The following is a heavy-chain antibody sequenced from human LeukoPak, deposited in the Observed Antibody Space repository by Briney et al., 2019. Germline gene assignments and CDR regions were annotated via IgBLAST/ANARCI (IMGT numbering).Heavy chain of an antibody. CDR2: ISAYNGNT. D-gene: IGHD6-13*01. CDR1: GYTFTSYG. V-gene: IGHV1-18*01. CDR3: ATSRIRSSRLGAFDI. Sequence: ASVKVSCKASGYTFTSYGISWVRQAPGQGLEWMGWISAYNGNTNYAQKFQGRVTMTEDTSTDTAYMELSSLRSEDTAVYYCATSRIRSSRLGAFDIWGQGTMVTVSS. J-gene: IGHJ3*02.